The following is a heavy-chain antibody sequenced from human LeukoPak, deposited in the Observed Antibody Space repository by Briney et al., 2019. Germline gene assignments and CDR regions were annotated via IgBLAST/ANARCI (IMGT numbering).Heavy chain of an antibody. CDR2: ISWDGGST. CDR1: GFTFDDYA. J-gene: IGHJ6*03. Sequence: AGGSLRLSCAASGFTFDDYAMHWVRQAPGKGLEWVSLISWDGGSTYYADSVKGRFTISRDNSKTSLYLQMNSLRAEDTALYYCAKDNGFIAAAGVLDYYMDVWGKGTTVTVSS. D-gene: IGHD6-13*01. V-gene: IGHV3-43D*03. CDR3: AKDNGFIAAAGVLDYYMDV.